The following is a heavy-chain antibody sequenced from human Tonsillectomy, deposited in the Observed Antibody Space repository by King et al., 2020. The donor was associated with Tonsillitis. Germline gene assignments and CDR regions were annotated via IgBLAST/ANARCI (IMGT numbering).Heavy chain of an antibody. CDR2: IYSSGTT. J-gene: IGHJ3*02. D-gene: IGHD3-16*01. V-gene: IGHV4-4*07. CDR1: VDSMNNYF. Sequence: QLQESGPGLVKPSETLSLKCTVSVDSMNNYFWTWIRQPAGKGLEWIGRIYSSGTTYYSPFFKSRVTMSVDTSKNQFSLNLTSVTAADTAVYYCARDTSSWGQNAFDMWGQGTMVTVSS. CDR3: ARDTSSWGQNAFDM.